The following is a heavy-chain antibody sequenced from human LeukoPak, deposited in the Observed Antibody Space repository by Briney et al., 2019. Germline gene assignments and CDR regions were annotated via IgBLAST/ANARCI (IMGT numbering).Heavy chain of an antibody. CDR3: ASSPRFGGAYYFDY. V-gene: IGHV1-18*01. CDR2: IGAYNGNT. D-gene: IGHD3-16*01. CDR1: GYTFTSYG. Sequence: ASVKVSCKASGYTFTSYGISWVRQAPGQGLEWMGWIGAYNGNTNYAQNLQGRVTMTTDTSTSTAYMELRSLRSDDTAVYYCASSPRFGGAYYFDYWGQGTLVTVSS. J-gene: IGHJ4*02.